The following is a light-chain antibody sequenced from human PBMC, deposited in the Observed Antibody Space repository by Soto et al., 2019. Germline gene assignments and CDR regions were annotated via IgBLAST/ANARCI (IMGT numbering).Light chain of an antibody. J-gene: IGKJ3*01. CDR3: QQYDTYSGT. Sequence: DLQMTQSPSTLSASVGDRVTITCRASQSINTWLAWYQQKPGKAPKLLIYRASSLESGVPSRFSGSGSGTEFTLTISSLQPDDFSTYYCQQYDTYSGTFGPGTKVDIK. V-gene: IGKV1-5*03. CDR2: RAS. CDR1: QSINTW.